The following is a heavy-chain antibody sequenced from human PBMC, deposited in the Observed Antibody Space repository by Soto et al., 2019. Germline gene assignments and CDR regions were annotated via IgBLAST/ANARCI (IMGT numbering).Heavy chain of an antibody. V-gene: IGHV4-61*08. J-gene: IGHJ4*02. CDR3: ARVPTYYYDSSGYSVDY. CDR2: IYYSGST. Sequence: SETLSLSCTVSGGSISSGGYYWSWIRQHPGKGLEWIGYIYYSGSTNYNPSLKSRVTISVDTSKNQFSLKLSSVTAADTAVYYCARVPTYYYDSSGYSVDYWGQGTLVTVSS. D-gene: IGHD3-22*01. CDR1: GGSISSGGYY.